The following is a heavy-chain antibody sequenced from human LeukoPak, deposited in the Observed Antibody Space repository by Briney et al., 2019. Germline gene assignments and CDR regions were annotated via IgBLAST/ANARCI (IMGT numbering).Heavy chain of an antibody. CDR3: ARWWIVRGVIVYFDL. Sequence: SETLSLTCTVSGGSISSYYWSWIRQPPGKGLEWIGYIYYSGSTNYNPSLKSRVTISVDTSKNQFSLKLSSVTAADTAVYYCARWWIVRGVIVYFDLWGRGTLVTVSS. CDR2: IYYSGST. D-gene: IGHD3-10*01. CDR1: GGSISSYY. J-gene: IGHJ2*01. V-gene: IGHV4-59*01.